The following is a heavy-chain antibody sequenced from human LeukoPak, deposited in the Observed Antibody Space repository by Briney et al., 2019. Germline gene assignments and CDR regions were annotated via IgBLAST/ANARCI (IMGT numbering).Heavy chain of an antibody. CDR2: IYHSGST. V-gene: IGHV4-38-2*01. J-gene: IGHJ4*02. Sequence: SETLSLTCAVSGYSSSSGYYWGWIRQPPGKGLEWIGSIYHSGSTYYNPSLKSRVTISVDTSKSQFSLKLSSVTAADTAVYYCASPVGATTGFDYWGQGTLVTVSS. CDR1: GYSSSSGYY. D-gene: IGHD1-26*01. CDR3: ASPVGATTGFDY.